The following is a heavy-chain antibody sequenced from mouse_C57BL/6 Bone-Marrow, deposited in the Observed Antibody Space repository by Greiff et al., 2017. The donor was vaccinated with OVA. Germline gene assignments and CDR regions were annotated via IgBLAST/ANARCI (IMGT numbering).Heavy chain of an antibody. V-gene: IGHV1-55*01. J-gene: IGHJ3*01. CDR2: IYPGSGST. CDR3: ARRIYYDYDVGAFAY. CDR1: GYTFTSYW. D-gene: IGHD2-4*01. Sequence: QVQLQQPGAELVKPGASVKMSCKASGYTFTSYWITWVKQRPGQGLEWIGDIYPGSGSTNCNEKFKSKATLTVDTSSSTAYMQLSSLTSEDSAVYYCARRIYYDYDVGAFAYWGQGTLVTVSA.